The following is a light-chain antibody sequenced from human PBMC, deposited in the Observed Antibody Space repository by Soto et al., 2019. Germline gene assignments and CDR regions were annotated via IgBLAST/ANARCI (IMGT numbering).Light chain of an antibody. V-gene: IGLV2-14*03. CDR2: GVS. CDR3: TSYTSSSTLL. J-gene: IGLJ2*01. CDR1: SSDVGGYNY. Sequence: QSALTQPASVSGSPGQSITVSCTGTSSDVGGYNYVSWYQQHPGKAPKLMIYGVSDRPSGVSNRFSGSKSGNTASLTISGLQAEDEAQYYCTSYTSSSTLLFGGGTKLTVL.